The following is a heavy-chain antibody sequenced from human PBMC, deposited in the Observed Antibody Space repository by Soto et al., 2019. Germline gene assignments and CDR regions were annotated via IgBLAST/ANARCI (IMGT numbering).Heavy chain of an antibody. Sequence: SETLSLTCTVSGGSISSSSYYWGWIRQPPGKGLEWIGSIYYSGSTYYNPSLKSRVTISVDTSKNQFSLKLSSVTAADTAVYYCARHPAPGYYYYYYGMDVWGQGTTVTVSS. CDR2: IYYSGST. CDR3: ARHPAPGYYYYYYGMDV. CDR1: GGSISSSSYY. V-gene: IGHV4-39*01. J-gene: IGHJ6*02. D-gene: IGHD2-2*01.